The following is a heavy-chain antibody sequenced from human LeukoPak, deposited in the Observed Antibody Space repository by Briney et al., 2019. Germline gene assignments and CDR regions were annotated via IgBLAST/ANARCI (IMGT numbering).Heavy chain of an antibody. Sequence: ASVKVSCKASGYTFTGYYTHWVRQAPGQGLEWMGWINPNSGGTNYAQKFQGRVTMTRDTSISTAYMELSRLRSDDTAVYYCASLRGTTVPGFDYWGQGTLVTVSS. CDR3: ASLRGTTVPGFDY. CDR2: INPNSGGT. J-gene: IGHJ4*02. CDR1: GYTFTGYY. D-gene: IGHD4-11*01. V-gene: IGHV1-2*02.